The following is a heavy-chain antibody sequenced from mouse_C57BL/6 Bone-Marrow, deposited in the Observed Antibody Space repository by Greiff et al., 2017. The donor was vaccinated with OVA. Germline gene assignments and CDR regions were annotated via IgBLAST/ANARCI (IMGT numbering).Heavy chain of an antibody. CDR2: ISSGSSTI. CDR1: GFTFSDYG. CDR3: ARRIGYGEFAY. Sequence: EVHLVESGGGLVKPGGSLKLSCAASGFTFSDYGMHWVRQAPEKGLEWVAYISSGSSTIYYADTVQGRFTISRDNAKNTLFLQMTSLRSEDTAMYYCARRIGYGEFAYWGQGTLVTVSA. V-gene: IGHV5-17*01. J-gene: IGHJ3*01. D-gene: IGHD2-14*01.